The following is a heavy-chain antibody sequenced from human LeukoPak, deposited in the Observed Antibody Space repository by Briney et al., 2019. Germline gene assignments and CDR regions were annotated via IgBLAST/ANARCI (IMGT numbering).Heavy chain of an antibody. CDR2: IKGSGGGT. V-gene: IGHV3-23*01. CDR1: GFTFSNYG. J-gene: IGHJ4*02. CDR3: VKARMPHCGTDCLES. D-gene: IGHD2-21*02. Sequence: GGSLRLSCAASGFTFSNYGMSWVRQAPGKGLEWVSVIKGSGGGTYYADSVKGRFTISRDNSKNTVYLQMNSLRAEDTAVYYCVKARMPHCGTDCLESWGQGTLVTVSS.